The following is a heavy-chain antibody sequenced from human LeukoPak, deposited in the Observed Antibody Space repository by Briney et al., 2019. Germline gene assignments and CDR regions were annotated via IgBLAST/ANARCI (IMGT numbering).Heavy chain of an antibody. CDR1: GFTFSSYD. CDR3: ARGHSTSNY. D-gene: IGHD6-6*01. V-gene: IGHV3-13*01. Sequence: PGGSLRLSCAASGFTFSSYDMHWVRQATGKGLEWVSAIGTAGDTYYTDSVKGRFTISRDNSKNTLYLQMDSLRAEDTALYYCARGHSTSNYWGQGTLVTVSS. J-gene: IGHJ4*02. CDR2: IGTAGDT.